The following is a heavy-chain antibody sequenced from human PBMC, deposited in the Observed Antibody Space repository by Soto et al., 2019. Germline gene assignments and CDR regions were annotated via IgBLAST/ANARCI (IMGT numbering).Heavy chain of an antibody. J-gene: IGHJ6*02. CDR1: GYTFTSYD. D-gene: IGHD6-13*01. V-gene: IGHV1-8*01. Sequence: QVQLVQSGAEVKKPGASVKVSCKASGYTFTSYDINWVRQATGQGLEWMGWMNPNSGNTGYAQKFQGRVTMTRNTSTSTAYMELSSLRSEDTAVYYCARRGYSSSCYYYYYYGMDVWGQGTTVTVSS. CDR2: MNPNSGNT. CDR3: ARRGYSSSCYYYYYYGMDV.